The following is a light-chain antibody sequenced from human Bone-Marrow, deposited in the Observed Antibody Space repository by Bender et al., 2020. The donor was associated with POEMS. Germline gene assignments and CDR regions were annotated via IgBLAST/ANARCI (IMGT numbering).Light chain of an antibody. Sequence: SYVLTQPPSVSVAPGQTARITCGGNNIGSKRVHWYQQKPGQAPVLVVYDDNDRPSGIPERFSGSKSGTSASLAITGLQSDDEAIYFCVAWDASLNGWVFGGGTKLTVL. J-gene: IGLJ3*02. V-gene: IGLV3-21*02. CDR2: DDN. CDR3: VAWDASLNGWV. CDR1: NIGSKR.